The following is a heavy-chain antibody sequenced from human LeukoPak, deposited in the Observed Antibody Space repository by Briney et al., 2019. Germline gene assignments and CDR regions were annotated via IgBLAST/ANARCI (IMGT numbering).Heavy chain of an antibody. J-gene: IGHJ6*04. CDR2: TYFRSKWLY. D-gene: IGHD2-8*01. V-gene: IGHV6-1*01. CDR3: ARSVRSHYSHYYGMDV. Sequence: PSQTLSLTCALSGDCVSSNNVAWNWIRQSPSRGLEWLVRTYFRSKWLYDYASSVKSRIIVNADTSTNQFSLQLKSMTPEDTAVYYCARSVRSHYSHYYGMDVWGRGTTVIVSA. CDR1: GDCVSSNNVA.